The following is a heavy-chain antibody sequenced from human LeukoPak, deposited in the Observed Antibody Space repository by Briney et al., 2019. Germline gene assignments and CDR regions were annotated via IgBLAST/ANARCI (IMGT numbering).Heavy chain of an antibody. V-gene: IGHV4-39*01. CDR1: GGSISSSSSY. D-gene: IGHD4-23*01. CDR3: ARRYGGTSGHFDY. J-gene: IGHJ4*02. Sequence: SETLSLTCTVSGGSISSSSSYWDWIRQPPGEGLEWIGTIYYGGGTYYNSSLKSRVTISLDTSKNQFSLNLTSVTAADTAVYYCARRYGGTSGHFDYWGQGTLVTVSS. CDR2: IYYGGGT.